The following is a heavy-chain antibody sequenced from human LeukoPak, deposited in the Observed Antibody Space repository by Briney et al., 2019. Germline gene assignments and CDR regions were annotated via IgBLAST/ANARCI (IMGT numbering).Heavy chain of an antibody. CDR1: GFTFDDYA. V-gene: IGHV3-23*01. J-gene: IGHJ4*02. CDR3: AKSEASDY. Sequence: GGSLRLSCAASGFTFDDYAMHWVRQAPGKGLEWVSAISGSGGSTYYADSVKGRFTISRDNSKNTLYLQMNSLRAEDAAVYYCAKSEASDYWGQGTLVTVSS. D-gene: IGHD2-21*01. CDR2: ISGSGGST.